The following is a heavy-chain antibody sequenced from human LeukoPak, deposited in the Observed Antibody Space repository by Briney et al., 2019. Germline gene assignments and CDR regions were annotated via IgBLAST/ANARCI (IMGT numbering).Heavy chain of an antibody. CDR2: ISYDGSNE. Sequence: GSLRLSCAASGFTFSSYVMHWVRQAPGKGLEWVAIISYDGSNEYYADSVKGRFTISRDNAKNSLYLQMNSLRAEDTAVYYCASTGFDSSGWSWGQGTLVTVSS. CDR3: ASTGFDSSGWS. V-gene: IGHV3-30*04. J-gene: IGHJ4*02. CDR1: GFTFSSYV. D-gene: IGHD6-19*01.